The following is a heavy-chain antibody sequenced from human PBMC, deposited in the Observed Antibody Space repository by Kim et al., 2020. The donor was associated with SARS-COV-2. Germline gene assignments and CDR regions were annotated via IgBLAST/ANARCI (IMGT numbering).Heavy chain of an antibody. CDR1: GFTFSSYG. D-gene: IGHD6-13*01. Sequence: GGSLRLSCAASGFTFSSYGMHWVRQAPGKGLEWVAVIWYDGSNKYYADSVKGRFTISRDNSKNTLYLQMNSLRAEDTAVYYCAKERYSSSWVVEGWFDPWGQGTLVTVSS. J-gene: IGHJ5*02. CDR3: AKERYSSSWVVEGWFDP. CDR2: IWYDGSNK. V-gene: IGHV3-33*06.